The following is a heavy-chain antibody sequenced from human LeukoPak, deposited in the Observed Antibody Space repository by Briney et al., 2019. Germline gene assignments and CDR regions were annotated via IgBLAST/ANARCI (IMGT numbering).Heavy chain of an antibody. Sequence: SETLSLTCTVSGYSISSGYYWGWIRQPPGKGLEWIGSIYHSGSTYYNPSLKSRVTISVDTSKNQFSLKLSSVTAADTAVYYCARIMITFGGVDYYFDYWGQGTLVTVSS. CDR1: GYSISSGYY. V-gene: IGHV4-38-2*02. D-gene: IGHD3-16*01. CDR3: ARIMITFGGVDYYFDY. CDR2: IYHSGST. J-gene: IGHJ4*02.